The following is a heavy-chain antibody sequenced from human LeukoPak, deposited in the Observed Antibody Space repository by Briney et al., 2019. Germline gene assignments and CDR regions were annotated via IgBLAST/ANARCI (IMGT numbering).Heavy chain of an antibody. CDR2: ISGDGGDP. D-gene: IGHD3-9*01. CDR3: GKWGNIDWDYSEY. Sequence: GGSLRLSCVSSLCIYSENLMKEVRQAPGKGLEWVSTISGDGGDPHYADSVRGRFPISGANSKNTLFMQMNSLRAEDTAVYYCGKWGNIDWDYSEYSGERTLVTASS. CDR1: LCIYSENL. J-gene: IGHJ4*02. V-gene: IGHV3-23*01.